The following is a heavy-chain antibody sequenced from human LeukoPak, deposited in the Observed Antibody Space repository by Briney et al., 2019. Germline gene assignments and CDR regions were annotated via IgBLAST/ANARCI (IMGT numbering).Heavy chain of an antibody. Sequence: GASVKVSCKAAGGTFSNYGHAISWVRQAPGQGLEWVGGLIPVFGAAKYAQKFQGRVTITTDESTTTAYMEMTGLRSEDTAVYYCARGQRDPGAGAGIDYYYYYMDVWGKGTTVTVSS. CDR3: ARGQRDPGAGAGIDYYYYYMDV. CDR2: LIPVFGAA. J-gene: IGHJ6*03. V-gene: IGHV1-69*05. CDR1: GGTFSNYGHA. D-gene: IGHD6-19*01.